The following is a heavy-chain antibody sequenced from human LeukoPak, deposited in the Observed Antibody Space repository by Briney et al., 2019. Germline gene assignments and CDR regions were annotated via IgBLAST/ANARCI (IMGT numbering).Heavy chain of an antibody. D-gene: IGHD2-2*01. Sequence: SETLSLTCTVSGGSISNYYWSWIRQPAGKGLEWIGRIYSSGSTNYNASLKGRVTMSVDTSKNQFSLKLSSVTAADTAVYYCARGPQLIPAAIQGWFDPWGQGTLVTVSS. V-gene: IGHV4-4*07. CDR1: GGSISNYY. J-gene: IGHJ5*02. CDR3: ARGPQLIPAAIQGWFDP. CDR2: IYSSGST.